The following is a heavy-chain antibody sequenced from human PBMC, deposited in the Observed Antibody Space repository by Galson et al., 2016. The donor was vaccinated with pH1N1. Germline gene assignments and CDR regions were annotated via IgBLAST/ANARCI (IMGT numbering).Heavy chain of an antibody. CDR1: GFAFSDYW. CDR3: ARAVGGVDSQ. Sequence: SLRLSCAVSGFAFSDYWITWVRQAPGRGLEWVANINQDASVKYYLDSVRRRFTISRDNARSSVFLQMNSLRAEDTAVYYCARAVGGVDSQWGQGTLITVSS. CDR2: INQDASVK. V-gene: IGHV3-7*04. J-gene: IGHJ4*02. D-gene: IGHD3-16*01.